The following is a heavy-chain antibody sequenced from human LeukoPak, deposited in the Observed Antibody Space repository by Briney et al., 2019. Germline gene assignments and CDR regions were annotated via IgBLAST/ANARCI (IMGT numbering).Heavy chain of an antibody. CDR1: GGTFSSYA. V-gene: IGHV1-69*05. J-gene: IGHJ4*02. CDR3: AAAGTYYYDSSGYRDY. CDR2: IIPIFGTA. Sequence: SVKVSCKASGGTFSSYAISWVRQAPGQGLEWMGRIIPIFGTANYAQKFQGRVTITTDESTSTAYMELSSLRPEDTAVYYCAAAGTYYYDSSGYRDYWGQGTLVTVSS. D-gene: IGHD3-22*01.